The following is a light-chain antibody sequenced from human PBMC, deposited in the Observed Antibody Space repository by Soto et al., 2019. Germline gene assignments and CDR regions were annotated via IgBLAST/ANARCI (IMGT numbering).Light chain of an antibody. CDR1: RSVRSHY. V-gene: IGKV3-20*01. Sequence: EIVLTQSPGTLSLSPGERATLSCRASRSVRSHYVAWYQQKAGQAPRLLMYDASRRATDTPDRFSGGGSGTEFTLTIIRLQPEDFALYYCQQYGTSPWTFGQGTKVEIK. CDR2: DAS. J-gene: IGKJ1*01. CDR3: QQYGTSPWT.